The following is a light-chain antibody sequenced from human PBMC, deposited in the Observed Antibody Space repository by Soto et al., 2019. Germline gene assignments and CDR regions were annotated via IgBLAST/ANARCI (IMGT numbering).Light chain of an antibody. Sequence: EIVLTQSPATLSVSPGERATLSCRASQSGSSNLAWYQHNPGQAPSLLSYGASTRATGIPARVSGSGSGIEFTLTISRLEPEDFAVYYWQQYGSSGTFGQGTKVDIK. CDR3: QQYGSSGT. CDR2: GAS. V-gene: IGKV3-15*01. CDR1: QSGSSN. J-gene: IGKJ1*01.